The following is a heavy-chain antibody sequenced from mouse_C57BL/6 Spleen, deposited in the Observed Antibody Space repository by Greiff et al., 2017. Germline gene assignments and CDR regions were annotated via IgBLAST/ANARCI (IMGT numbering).Heavy chain of an antibody. CDR1: GYTFTDYN. CDR3: AREDGYYVLYYYAMDY. J-gene: IGHJ4*01. D-gene: IGHD2-3*01. Sequence: VQLQQSGPELVKPGASVKMSCKASGYTFTDYNMHWVKQSHGKSLEWIGYINPNNGGTSYNQQFKGKATLTVNKSSSTAYMEPLSLTSEDSAVYYCAREDGYYVLYYYAMDYWGQGTSVTVSS. CDR2: INPNNGGT. V-gene: IGHV1-22*01.